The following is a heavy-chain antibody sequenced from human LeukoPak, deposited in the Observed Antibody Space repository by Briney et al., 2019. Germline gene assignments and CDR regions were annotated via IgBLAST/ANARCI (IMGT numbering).Heavy chain of an antibody. D-gene: IGHD3-22*01. V-gene: IGHV3-23*01. Sequence: GGSLRLSCAASGFTFSSYAMSWVRQAPGKGLEWVSGISGSGNSTYYADSVKGRFTISRDNSKNTLYLQMNSLRAEDTAVYYCARPKDYYDSSGYYLNWFDPWGQGTLVTVSS. CDR1: GFTFSSYA. J-gene: IGHJ5*02. CDR2: ISGSGNST. CDR3: ARPKDYYDSSGYYLNWFDP.